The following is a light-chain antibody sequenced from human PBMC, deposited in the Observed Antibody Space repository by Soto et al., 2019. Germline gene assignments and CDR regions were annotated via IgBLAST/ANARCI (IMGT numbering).Light chain of an antibody. CDR2: AAS. Sequence: DIQMTQSPSFVSASVGDRVTITCRASQSISTWLAWYQQKPGKAPKLLISAASSLQSGAPSRFSGSGSGTDFTLVISSLQPEDFAPYYCQQAISFPRTFGQGTQVEIK. CDR3: QQAISFPRT. V-gene: IGKV1-12*01. J-gene: IGKJ1*01. CDR1: QSISTW.